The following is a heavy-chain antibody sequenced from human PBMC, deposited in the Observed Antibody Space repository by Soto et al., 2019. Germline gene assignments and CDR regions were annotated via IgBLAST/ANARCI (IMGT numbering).Heavy chain of an antibody. Sequence: SETLSLTCTVSGGSGSSGSYYWSWIRQPPGKGLEWIGYIYYSGSTNYNPSLKSRVTISVDTSKNQFSLKLSSVTAADTAVYYCARDRRDIVVVVAANDAFDIWGQGTMVTVS. CDR2: IYYSGST. CDR1: GGSGSSGSYY. D-gene: IGHD2-15*01. CDR3: ARDRRDIVVVVAANDAFDI. J-gene: IGHJ3*02. V-gene: IGHV4-61*01.